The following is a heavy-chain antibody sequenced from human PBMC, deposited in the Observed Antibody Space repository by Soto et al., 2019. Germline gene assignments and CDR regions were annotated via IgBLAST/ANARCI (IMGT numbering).Heavy chain of an antibody. D-gene: IGHD6-19*01. Sequence: QVQLVESGGGVVQPGRSLRLSCAASGFTFSSYGMHWVRQAPGKGLEWVAVISYDGSNKYYADSVKGRFTISRDNSKNTLYLQMTHLRAEDTAVYHCAKDPTPSGWYGYGMDVCGQGTTV. CDR1: GFTFSSYG. V-gene: IGHV3-30*18. CDR2: ISYDGSNK. CDR3: AKDPTPSGWYGYGMDV. J-gene: IGHJ6*02.